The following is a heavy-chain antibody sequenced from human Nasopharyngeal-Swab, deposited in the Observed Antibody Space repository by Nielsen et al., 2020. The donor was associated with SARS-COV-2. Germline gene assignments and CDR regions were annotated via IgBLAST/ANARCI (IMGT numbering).Heavy chain of an antibody. CDR1: GYTFTSYG. D-gene: IGHD6-13*01. CDR2: ISAYNGNT. Sequence: ASVKVSCKASGYTFTSYGISWVRQAPGQGLEWMGWISAYNGNTNYAQKLQGRVTMTTDTSTSTAYMELRSLRSDDTAVYYCARTRIAGQEYYFDYWDQGTLVTVSS. V-gene: IGHV1-18*01. J-gene: IGHJ4*02. CDR3: ARTRIAGQEYYFDY.